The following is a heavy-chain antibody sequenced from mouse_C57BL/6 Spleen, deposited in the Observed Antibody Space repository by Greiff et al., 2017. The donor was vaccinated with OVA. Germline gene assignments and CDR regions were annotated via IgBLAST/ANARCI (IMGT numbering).Heavy chain of an antibody. Sequence: VQLQQPGAELVKPGASVKISCKASGYSFTGYYMNWVKQSPEKSLEWIGEINPSTGGTTYNQKFKAKATLTVDKSSSTAYMQLKSLTSEDSAVYYCALGLDYWGQGTTLTVSS. CDR2: INPSTGGT. CDR3: ALGLDY. CDR1: GYSFTGYY. D-gene: IGHD4-1*01. V-gene: IGHV1-42*01. J-gene: IGHJ2*01.